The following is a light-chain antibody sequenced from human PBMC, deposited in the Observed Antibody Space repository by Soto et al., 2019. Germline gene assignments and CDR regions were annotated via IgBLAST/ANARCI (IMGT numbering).Light chain of an antibody. V-gene: IGLV2-23*03. CDR1: SSDVGSYNL. Sequence: QSALTQPASVSGSPGQSITISCTGTSSDVGSYNLVSWYQQHPGKAPKLMIYEGSKRPSGVSNRFSGSKSGNTASLTISGLQAEDEADYYRCSDAGSSTFVVFGGGTKLTVL. CDR2: EGS. J-gene: IGLJ2*01. CDR3: CSDAGSSTFVV.